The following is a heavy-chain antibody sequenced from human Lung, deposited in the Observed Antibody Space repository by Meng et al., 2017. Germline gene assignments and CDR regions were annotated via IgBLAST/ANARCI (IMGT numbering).Heavy chain of an antibody. CDR1: GGSFSDYN. D-gene: IGHD4-11*01. J-gene: IGHJ4*02. CDR3: ARGPTTMAHDFDY. CDR2: INHSGST. Sequence: QGQLQQGGAGLLNPSETLSLTCVVSGGSFSDYNWSWIRQPPGKGLEWIGEINHSGSTNYNPSLESRATISVDTSQNNLSLKLSSVTAADSAVYYCARGPTTMAHDFDYWGQGTLVTVSS. V-gene: IGHV4-34*01.